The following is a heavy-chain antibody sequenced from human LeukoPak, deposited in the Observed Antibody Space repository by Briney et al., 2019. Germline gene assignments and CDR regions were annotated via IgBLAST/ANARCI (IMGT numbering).Heavy chain of an antibody. J-gene: IGHJ4*02. Sequence: RGSLRLSCAPSVFSFSSYAMHCVRQAPGKGVEYVSALSSNGGSTSYVNSLKGRFTISRDNSKNTLYLQMGSLRAEDMAVYYCAKSSIVVVSILDYWGQGTLVTVCS. D-gene: IGHD2-2*01. CDR1: VFSFSSYA. CDR3: AKSSIVVVSILDY. V-gene: IGHV3-64*01. CDR2: LSSNGGST.